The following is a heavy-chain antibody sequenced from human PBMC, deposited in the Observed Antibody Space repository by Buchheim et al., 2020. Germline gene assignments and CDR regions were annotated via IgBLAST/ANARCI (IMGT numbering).Heavy chain of an antibody. Sequence: QVQLQESGPGLVKPSETLSLTCTVSGGSLSSDYWTWIRQPPGKGLEWIGYIYYSGSTNYNPSLKSRVTISVDTSKNQFSLKLSSVTAADTAVHYCAGRKTSPLDYWGQGTL. J-gene: IGHJ4*02. CDR3: AGRKTSPLDY. CDR2: IYYSGST. CDR1: GGSLSSDY. V-gene: IGHV4-59*08.